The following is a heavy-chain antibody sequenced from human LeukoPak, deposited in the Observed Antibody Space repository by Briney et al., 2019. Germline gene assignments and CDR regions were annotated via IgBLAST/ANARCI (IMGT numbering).Heavy chain of an antibody. V-gene: IGHV3-74*01. J-gene: IGHJ4*02. Sequence: GASLRLSCAASGFTFSSYWMHWVRSAPGKGLVWVSHINSDGSSTSYADSVKGRFTISRDNAKNTLYLQMNSLRAEDTAVYYCARGGSSSFTYWGQGTLVTVSS. D-gene: IGHD6-13*01. CDR1: GFTFSSYW. CDR3: ARGGSSSFTY. CDR2: INSDGSST.